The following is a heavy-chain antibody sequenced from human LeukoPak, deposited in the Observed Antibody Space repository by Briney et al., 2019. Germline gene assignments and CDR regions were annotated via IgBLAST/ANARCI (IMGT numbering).Heavy chain of an antibody. J-gene: IGHJ5*02. Sequence: SETLSLTCAVYGGSFSGYYWSWIRQPPGKGLEWIGEINHSGSTNYNPSLKSRVTISVDTSKNQFSLKLSSVTAADTAVYYCARKGILNVLRYFDKANWFDPWGQGTLVTVSS. D-gene: IGHD3-9*01. CDR3: ARKGILNVLRYFDKANWFDP. CDR2: INHSGST. V-gene: IGHV4-34*01. CDR1: GGSFSGYY.